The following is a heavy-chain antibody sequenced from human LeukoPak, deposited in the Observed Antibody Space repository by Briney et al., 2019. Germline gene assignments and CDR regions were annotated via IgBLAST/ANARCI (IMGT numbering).Heavy chain of an antibody. Sequence: GGSLRLSCAASGFTFSSYAMHWVRQAPGKGLEWVAVISYDGSNKYYADSVKGRFTISRDNSKNTLYLQMNSLRAEDTAVYYCARDSSTSMHYGMDVWGQGTRSPSP. CDR2: ISYDGSNK. CDR3: ARDSSTSMHYGMDV. D-gene: IGHD2-2*01. V-gene: IGHV3-30-3*01. J-gene: IGHJ6*02. CDR1: GFTFSSYA.